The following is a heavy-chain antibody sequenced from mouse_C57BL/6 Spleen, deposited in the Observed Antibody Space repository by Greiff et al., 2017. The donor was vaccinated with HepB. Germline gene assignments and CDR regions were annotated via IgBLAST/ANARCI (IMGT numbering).Heavy chain of an antibody. CDR2: ISSGSSTI. Sequence: DVMLVESGGGLVKPGGSLKLSCAASGFTFSDYGMHWVRQAPEKGLEWVAYISSGSSTIYYADTVKGRFTISRDNAKNTLFLQMTSLRSEDKAMYYCARPRRDYAMDYWGQGTSVTDSS. V-gene: IGHV5-17*01. CDR1: GFTFSDYG. CDR3: ARPRRDYAMDY. J-gene: IGHJ4*01.